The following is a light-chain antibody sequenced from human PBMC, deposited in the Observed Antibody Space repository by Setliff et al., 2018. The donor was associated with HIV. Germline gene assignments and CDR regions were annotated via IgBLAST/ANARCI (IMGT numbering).Light chain of an antibody. CDR3: CSYAYHSEV. Sequence: QSVLTQPRSVSGSPGQSVTISCTGTSSDVGRYNYVSWYQHHPGKAPKLIIYDVTKRPSGVPDRFSGSKSGNTASLTISGLQAEDEADYYCCSYAYHSEVFGTGTKVTVL. J-gene: IGLJ1*01. CDR2: DVT. CDR1: SSDVGRYNY. V-gene: IGLV2-11*01.